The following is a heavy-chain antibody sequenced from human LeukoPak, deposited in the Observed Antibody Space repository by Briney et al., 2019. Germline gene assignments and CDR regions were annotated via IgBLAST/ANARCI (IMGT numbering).Heavy chain of an antibody. Sequence: GGSLRLSCAASGFTFSDYFMSWIRQAPGKGLEWLSYISSSGSSIHYADSVKGRFTSSRDNAKSSLYLRMDSLRAEDTAVYYCAREGSVGATTYGFFDYWGQGILVTVSS. J-gene: IGHJ4*02. CDR2: ISSSGSSI. V-gene: IGHV3-11*01. D-gene: IGHD1-26*01. CDR3: AREGSVGATTYGFFDY. CDR1: GFTFSDYF.